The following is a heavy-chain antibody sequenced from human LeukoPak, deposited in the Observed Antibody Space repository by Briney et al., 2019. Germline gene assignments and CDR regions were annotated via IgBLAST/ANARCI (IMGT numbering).Heavy chain of an antibody. D-gene: IGHD2-8*01. Sequence: GGSLRLSCAASGFTFSSYAMHWVRQAPGKGLEWVAVISYDGSNKYYADSVKGRFTISRDNSKNTLYLQMNSLRAEDTAVYYCARDSVSYFDYWGQGTLVTVSS. V-gene: IGHV3-30-3*01. CDR3: ARDSVSYFDY. J-gene: IGHJ4*02. CDR2: ISYDGSNK. CDR1: GFTFSSYA.